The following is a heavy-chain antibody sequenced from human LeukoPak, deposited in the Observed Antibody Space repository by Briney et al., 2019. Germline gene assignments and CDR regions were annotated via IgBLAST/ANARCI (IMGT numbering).Heavy chain of an antibody. CDR1: GFTFSSYA. Sequence: GRSLRLSCAASGFTFSSYAMHWVRQAPGKGLEWVAVISYDGSNKYYADSVKGRFTISRDNSENTLYLQMNSLRAEDTAVYYCARGSAVGAFDIWGQGTMVTVSS. CDR2: ISYDGSNK. D-gene: IGHD6-19*01. J-gene: IGHJ3*02. CDR3: ARGSAVGAFDI. V-gene: IGHV3-30-3*01.